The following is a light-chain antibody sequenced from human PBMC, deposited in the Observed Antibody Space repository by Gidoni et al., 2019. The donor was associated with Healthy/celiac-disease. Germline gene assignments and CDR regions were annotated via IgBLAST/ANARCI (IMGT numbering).Light chain of an antibody. V-gene: IGKV3-11*01. CDR3: QQRSNWPPVT. CDR1: QSVSSY. CDR2: DAS. J-gene: IGKJ4*01. Sequence: EMVLTQSPATLSLSPGERATLSCRASQSVSSYLAWYQQKPGQAPRLLLYDASNRATGIPARFRGSGSGTDFTLTISSLEPEDFAVYYCQQRSNWPPVTFGGGTKVEIK.